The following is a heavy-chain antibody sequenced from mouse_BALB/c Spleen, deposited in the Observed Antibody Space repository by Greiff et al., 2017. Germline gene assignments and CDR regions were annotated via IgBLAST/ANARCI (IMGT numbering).Heavy chain of an antibody. Sequence: EVQLQQSGAELVKPGASVKLSCTASGFNIKDSYMHWVKQRPEQGLEWIGRIDPANGNTKYDPKFHGKATITADTSSNTAYLQLSSLTSEDTAVYDCATLYGNYEAWFAYWGQGTLVTVSA. D-gene: IGHD2-1*01. CDR1: GFNIKDSY. V-gene: IGHV14-3*02. CDR3: ATLYGNYEAWFAY. J-gene: IGHJ3*01. CDR2: IDPANGNT.